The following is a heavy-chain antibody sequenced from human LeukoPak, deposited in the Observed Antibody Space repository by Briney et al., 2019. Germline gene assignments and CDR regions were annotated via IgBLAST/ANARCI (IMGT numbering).Heavy chain of an antibody. CDR1: GFTFSSYW. V-gene: IGHV3-74*01. J-gene: IGHJ6*03. CDR3: ARGDSSGYYSHRDYYCYMDV. D-gene: IGHD3-22*01. Sequence: GGSLRLSCAASGFTFSSYWMHWVRQAPGKGLVWVSRINSDGSSTSYADSVKGRFTISRDNAKNTLYLQMNSLRAEDTAVYYCARGDSSGYYSHRDYYCYMDVWGKGTTVTVSS. CDR2: INSDGSST.